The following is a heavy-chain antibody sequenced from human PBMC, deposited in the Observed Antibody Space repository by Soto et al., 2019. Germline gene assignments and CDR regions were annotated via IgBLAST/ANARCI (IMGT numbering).Heavy chain of an antibody. CDR2: INHSGST. J-gene: IGHJ6*02. CDR3: ARDRMWELLQEDTYYYYGMDV. CDR1: GGSFSGYY. V-gene: IGHV4-34*01. D-gene: IGHD1-26*01. Sequence: SETLSLTCAVYGGSFSGYYWSWIRQPPGKGLEWIGEINHSGSTNYNPSLKSRVTISVDTSKNQFSLKLSSVTAADTAVYYCARDRMWELLQEDTYYYYGMDVWGQGTTVTVSS.